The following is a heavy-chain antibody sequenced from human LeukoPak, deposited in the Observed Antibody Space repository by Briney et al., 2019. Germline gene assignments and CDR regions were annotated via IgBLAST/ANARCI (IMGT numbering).Heavy chain of an antibody. D-gene: IGHD2-2*01. J-gene: IGHJ4*02. CDR1: GYTFTSYG. V-gene: IGHV1-18*01. Sequence: GASVKVSRKASGYTFTSYGISWVRQAPGQGLEWMGWISAYNGNTNYAQKLQGRVTMTTDTSTSTAYMELRSLRSDDTAVYYCARVDCSSTSCQSLYYWGQGTLVTVSS. CDR2: ISAYNGNT. CDR3: ARVDCSSTSCQSLYY.